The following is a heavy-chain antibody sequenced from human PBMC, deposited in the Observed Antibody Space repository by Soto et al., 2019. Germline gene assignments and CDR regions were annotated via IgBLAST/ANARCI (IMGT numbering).Heavy chain of an antibody. CDR3: VKDRYYYDSSAYRSAY. Sequence: GGSLRLSCSASGFTFSNYAMHWVRQAPGKGLEYVSAIYSNGGSTFYADSVRGRFIISRDNSKNTLYLQMSSLRAEDTAVYYCVKDRYYYDSSAYRSAYWGQGTLVTVSS. J-gene: IGHJ4*02. V-gene: IGHV3-64D*06. CDR1: GFTFSNYA. CDR2: IYSNGGST. D-gene: IGHD3-22*01.